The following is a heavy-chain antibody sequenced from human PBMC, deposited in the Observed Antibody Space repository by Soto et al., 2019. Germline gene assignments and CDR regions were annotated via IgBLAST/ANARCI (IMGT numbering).Heavy chain of an antibody. D-gene: IGHD6-13*01. Sequence: QVQLQESGPGLVKPSQTLSLTCTVSGASISSGSHYWSWIRQHPGKSLEWIGHIFYSGRTYYNPSLRSRVTISGDTSKNQFSLKLSSVTAADTAVYYCARAAAGGRYYYYGMDVWGQGTTVTVSS. V-gene: IGHV4-31*03. CDR1: GASISSGSHY. CDR2: IFYSGRT. CDR3: ARAAAGGRYYYYGMDV. J-gene: IGHJ6*02.